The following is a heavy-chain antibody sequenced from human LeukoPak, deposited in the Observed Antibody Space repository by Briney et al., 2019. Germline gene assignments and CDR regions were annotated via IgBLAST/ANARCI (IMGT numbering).Heavy chain of an antibody. D-gene: IGHD2-8*01. CDR2: IYSGGST. J-gene: IGHJ4*02. Sequence: LEWVSVIYSGGSTYYADSVKGRFTISRDNSKNTLYLQMNSLRAEDTAVYYCARVEIMLDWGQGTLVTVSS. CDR3: ARVEIMLD. V-gene: IGHV3-53*01.